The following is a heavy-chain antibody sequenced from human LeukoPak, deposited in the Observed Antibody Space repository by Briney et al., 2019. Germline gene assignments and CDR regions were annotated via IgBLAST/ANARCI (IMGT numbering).Heavy chain of an antibody. V-gene: IGHV1-2*02. CDR2: INPSSGGT. CDR3: ARGARMYYYDSSGYNDY. J-gene: IGHJ4*02. Sequence: ASVKVSCKTSGYIFSGYYMHWVRQAPGQGLEWMGCINPSSGGTNYTQKFQGRVTMTRDTSTSTAYMELSRLRSDDTAVYYCARGARMYYYDSSGYNDYWGQGTLVTVSS. CDR1: GYIFSGYY. D-gene: IGHD3-22*01.